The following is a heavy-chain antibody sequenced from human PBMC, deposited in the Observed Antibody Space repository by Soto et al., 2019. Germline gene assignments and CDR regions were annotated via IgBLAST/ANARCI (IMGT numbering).Heavy chain of an antibody. CDR2: TSAYNGNT. J-gene: IGHJ4*02. CDR3: ARGVEGGIQLWLPYGY. V-gene: IGHV1-18*01. CDR1: GYTFTSYG. D-gene: IGHD5-18*01. Sequence: QVQLVQSGAEVKKPGASVKVSCKASGYTFTSYGISWVRQAPGPGLEWMGWTSAYNGNTNYAQKLQGRVTMTTDTSTSTAYMEMRSLRSDDTAVYYCARGVEGGIQLWLPYGYWGQGTLVTVSS.